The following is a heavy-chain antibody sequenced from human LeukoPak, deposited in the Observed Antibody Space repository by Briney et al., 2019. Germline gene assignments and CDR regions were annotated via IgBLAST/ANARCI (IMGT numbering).Heavy chain of an antibody. CDR1: GYTFTNYG. Sequence: ASVKVSCKASGYTFTNYGISWVRQAPGQGLEWMGWISPYNGNTNYAQKLQGRVTMTTDTPTTTAYMELRSLRSDDTAVYYCARLGGSYFDYWGQGALVTVSS. J-gene: IGHJ4*02. D-gene: IGHD1-26*01. V-gene: IGHV1-18*01. CDR3: ARLGGSYFDY. CDR2: ISPYNGNT.